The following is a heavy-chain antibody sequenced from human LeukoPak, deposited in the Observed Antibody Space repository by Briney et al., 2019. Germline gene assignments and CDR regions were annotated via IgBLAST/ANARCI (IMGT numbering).Heavy chain of an antibody. CDR3: ARHGTVPAAITWDYYFDY. J-gene: IGHJ4*02. Sequence: SVKVSCKASGGTFSSYAISWVRQAPGQGLEWMGGIIPIFGTANYGQKFQGRVTITADESTSTAYMELSSLRSEDTAVYYCARHGTVPAAITWDYYFDYWGQGTLVTVSS. V-gene: IGHV1-69*01. D-gene: IGHD2-2*01. CDR2: IIPIFGTA. CDR1: GGTFSSYA.